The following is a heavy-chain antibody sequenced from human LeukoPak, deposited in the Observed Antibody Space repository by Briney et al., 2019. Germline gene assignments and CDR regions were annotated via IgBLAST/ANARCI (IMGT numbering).Heavy chain of an antibody. J-gene: IGHJ4*02. V-gene: IGHV3-33*01. CDR3: ARDLGCSGGSCYSISLDY. CDR1: GFTFSSYG. Sequence: GGSLRLSCAASGFTFSSYGMHWVRQAPGKGLEWVAVIWYDGSNKYYADSVKGRFTISRDNSKNTLYLQMNSLRAEDTAVYYCARDLGCSGGSCYSISLDYWGQGTLVTVSS. CDR2: IWYDGSNK. D-gene: IGHD2-15*01.